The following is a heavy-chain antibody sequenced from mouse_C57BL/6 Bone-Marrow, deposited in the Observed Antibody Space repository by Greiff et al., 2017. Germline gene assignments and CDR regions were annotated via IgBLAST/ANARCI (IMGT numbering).Heavy chain of an antibody. J-gene: IGHJ2*01. V-gene: IGHV1-64*01. CDR2: IHPNSGST. CDR3: ARCGTRDY. CDR1: GYTFTSYW. Sequence: QVQLQQPGAELVKPGASVKLSCKASGYTFTSYWMHWVKQRPGQGLEWIGMIHPNSGSTNYNEKFKSQATLTVDKSSSTAYMQLSILTSEDSAVYYCARCGTRDYWGQGTTLTVSS. D-gene: IGHD3-3*01.